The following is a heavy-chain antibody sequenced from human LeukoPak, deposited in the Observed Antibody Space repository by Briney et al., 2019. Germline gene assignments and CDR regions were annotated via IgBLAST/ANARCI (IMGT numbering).Heavy chain of an antibody. Sequence: GGSLRLSCAASGFTFSGSGMHWVRQAPGKGLEWVAFIRYHGSDKYYADSVKGRFTISRDNSKNTLYLQMNSLRPEDTSVYFCARSPTSWYFDYWGQGTLVTVSS. CDR2: IRYHGSDK. D-gene: IGHD2-2*01. CDR3: ARSPTSWYFDY. CDR1: GFTFSGSG. J-gene: IGHJ4*02. V-gene: IGHV3-30*02.